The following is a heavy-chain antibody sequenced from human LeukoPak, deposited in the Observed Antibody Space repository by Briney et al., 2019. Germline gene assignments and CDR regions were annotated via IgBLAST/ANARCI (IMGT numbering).Heavy chain of an antibody. CDR2: INPNSGGT. CDR3: ARESGTSGSYDY. D-gene: IGHD1-26*01. Sequence: ASVKVSCKASGYTFTGYYMHWVRQAPGQGLEWMGWINPNSGGTNYAQKFQGRVNMTRDTSISTAYMELSRLRSDDTAVYYCARESGTSGSYDYWGQGTLVTVSS. V-gene: IGHV1-2*02. J-gene: IGHJ4*02. CDR1: GYTFTGYY.